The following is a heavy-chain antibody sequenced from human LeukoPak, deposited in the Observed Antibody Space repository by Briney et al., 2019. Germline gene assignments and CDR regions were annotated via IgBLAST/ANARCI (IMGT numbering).Heavy chain of an antibody. V-gene: IGHV3-23*01. J-gene: IGHJ4*02. CDR3: AKVSSRPNYFEY. Sequence: GGSLRLSCAASGFTFSSSAMRWVRQAPGKGVEWVSGISGSGASIFYADSVKGRFTISRDNSKNTVYLQMNSLRDEDTAVYYCAKVSSRPNYFEYWGQGTLVTVSS. CDR2: ISGSGASI. D-gene: IGHD6-6*01. CDR1: GFTFSSSA.